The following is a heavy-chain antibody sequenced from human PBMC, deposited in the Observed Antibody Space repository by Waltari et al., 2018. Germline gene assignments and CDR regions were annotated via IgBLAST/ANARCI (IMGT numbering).Heavy chain of an antibody. D-gene: IGHD2-15*01. V-gene: IGHV4-34*01. CDR2: INHSGST. CDR3: ARGRGVAVYMDV. CDR1: GGSFSGYY. Sequence: QVQLQQWGAGLLKPSETLSLTCAVYGGSFSGYYWSWIRQPPGQGLEWIGEINHSGSTNYNPSLKSRVTISVYTSKNQFSLKLSSVTAADTAVYYCARGRGVAVYMDVWGKGTTVTVSS. J-gene: IGHJ6*03.